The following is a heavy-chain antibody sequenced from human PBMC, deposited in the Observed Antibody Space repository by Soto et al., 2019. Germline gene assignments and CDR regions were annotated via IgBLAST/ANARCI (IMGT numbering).Heavy chain of an antibody. V-gene: IGHV4-30-4*01. CDR2: IYYSGST. CDR1: GGSISSGDYY. Sequence: QVQLQESGPGLVKPSQTLSLTCTVSGGSISSGDYYWCWMRQRPGQGLEWIGYIYYSGSTYYNPSLKSRVTISVDTSKNQFSLKLSSVTAADTAVYYCARFTVTDEEYYYGMDVWGQGTTVTVSS. D-gene: IGHD4-17*01. J-gene: IGHJ6*02. CDR3: ARFTVTDEEYYYGMDV.